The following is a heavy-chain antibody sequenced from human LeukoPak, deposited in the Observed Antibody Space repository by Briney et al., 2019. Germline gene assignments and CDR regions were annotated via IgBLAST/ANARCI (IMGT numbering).Heavy chain of an antibody. V-gene: IGHV4-59*12. CDR3: ARDRGRYDILTGYRSGRLDY. Sequence: SETLSLTCTVSGGSISSYYWSWIRQPPGKGLEWIGYIYYSGSTNYNPSLKSRVTISVDTSKNQFSLKLSSVTAADTAVYYCARDRGRYDILTGYRSGRLDYWGQGTLVTVSS. CDR2: IYYSGST. J-gene: IGHJ4*02. D-gene: IGHD3-9*01. CDR1: GGSISSYY.